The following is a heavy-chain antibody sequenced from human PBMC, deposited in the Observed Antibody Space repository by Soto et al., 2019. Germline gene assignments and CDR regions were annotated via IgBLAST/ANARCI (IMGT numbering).Heavy chain of an antibody. J-gene: IGHJ4*02. D-gene: IGHD5-18*01. CDR2: IIPIFGTA. V-gene: IGHV1-69*13. CDR3: ASGRRGYSYGSRYYFDY. CDR1: GGTFSSYA. Sequence: ASVKVSCKASGGTFSSYAISWLRQAPGQGLEWMGGIIPIFGTANYAQKFQGRVTITADESTSTAYMELSSLRSEDTAVYYCASGRRGYSYGSRYYFDYWGQGTLVTVSS.